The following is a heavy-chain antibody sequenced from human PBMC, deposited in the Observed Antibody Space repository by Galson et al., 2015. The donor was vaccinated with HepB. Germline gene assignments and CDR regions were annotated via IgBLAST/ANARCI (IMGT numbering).Heavy chain of an antibody. D-gene: IGHD3-10*01. V-gene: IGHV4-30-4*07. J-gene: IGHJ4*02. Sequence: LSLTCAVSGGPISSGGYSWSWIRQPPGKTLEWIGYIYYTGVTYYNPSLKSRVTISPDSSKNQFSLRLTSVTAADTAVYYCAAGDGSGSYFDYWGQGTLVTVSS. CDR3: AAGDGSGSYFDY. CDR2: IYYTGVT. CDR1: GGPISSGGYS.